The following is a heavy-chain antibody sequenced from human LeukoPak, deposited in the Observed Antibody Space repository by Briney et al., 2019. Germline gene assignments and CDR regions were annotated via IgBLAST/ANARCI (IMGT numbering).Heavy chain of an antibody. CDR2: IKQDGSEK. Sequence: GGSLRLSCAASGFTFSSYWMSWGRQAPGKGLEWVANIKQDGSEKYYVDSVKGRFTISRDNAKNSLYLQMNSLRAEDTAVYYCARGGGYSGSFNDYWGQGTLVTVSS. V-gene: IGHV3-7*01. D-gene: IGHD1-26*01. J-gene: IGHJ4*02. CDR1: GFTFSSYW. CDR3: ARGGGYSGSFNDY.